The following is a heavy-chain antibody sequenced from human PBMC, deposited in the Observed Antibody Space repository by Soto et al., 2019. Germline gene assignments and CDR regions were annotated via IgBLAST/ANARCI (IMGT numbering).Heavy chain of an antibody. Sequence: QVQLQESGPGLVKPSQTLSLTCTVSGGSISSGGYYWSWIRQHPGKGLECIGYIYYSGSTYYNPSLKRRVTXPXXXSXXQFSLKLSSVTAADTAVYYCARYGSGSYYPTTFDYWGQGTLVTVSS. CDR2: IYYSGST. J-gene: IGHJ4*02. CDR3: ARYGSGSYYPTTFDY. V-gene: IGHV4-31*03. CDR1: GGSISSGGYY. D-gene: IGHD3-10*01.